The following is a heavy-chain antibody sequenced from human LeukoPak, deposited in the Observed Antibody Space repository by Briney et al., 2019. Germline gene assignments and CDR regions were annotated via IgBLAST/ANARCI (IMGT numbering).Heavy chain of an antibody. J-gene: IGHJ4*02. Sequence: TGGSLRLSCAASGFTFSSYAMSWVRQAPGKGLEWVSAISGSGGSTYHADSVKGRFTISRDNSKNTLYLQMNSLRAEDTAVYYCAKLRITMIVVVNPLDYWGQGTLVTVSS. CDR2: ISGSGGST. CDR3: AKLRITMIVVVNPLDY. D-gene: IGHD3-22*01. V-gene: IGHV3-23*01. CDR1: GFTFSSYA.